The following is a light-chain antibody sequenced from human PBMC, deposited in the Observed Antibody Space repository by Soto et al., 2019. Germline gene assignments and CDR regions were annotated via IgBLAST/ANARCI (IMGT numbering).Light chain of an antibody. J-gene: IGLJ2*01. V-gene: IGLV7-43*01. CDR3: LLYYDGARV. CDR2: STT. Sequence: QTVVTQDHSLTVSPGGPVTLTCASSTGAVTSGYYPNWFQQKPGQAPTSLMYSTTNRHSWTPARFSGSLLGGKAALTLSGVQHEDEAAYYCLLYYDGARVFGGVTKLTVL. CDR1: TGAVTSGYY.